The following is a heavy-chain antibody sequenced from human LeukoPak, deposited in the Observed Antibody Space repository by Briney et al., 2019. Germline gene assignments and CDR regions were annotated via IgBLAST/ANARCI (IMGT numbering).Heavy chain of an antibody. V-gene: IGHV3-7*01. D-gene: IGHD6-19*01. Sequence: GGSLRLSCETSGFTFSGYGMTWVRQAPGKGLEWVANINQDGREKNYVDSVKGRFTISRDNAKNSVYLQMNSLRAEDTAVYYCARALYSSGWYPDYWGQGTLVTVSS. CDR1: GFTFSGYG. CDR3: ARALYSSGWYPDY. J-gene: IGHJ4*02. CDR2: INQDGREK.